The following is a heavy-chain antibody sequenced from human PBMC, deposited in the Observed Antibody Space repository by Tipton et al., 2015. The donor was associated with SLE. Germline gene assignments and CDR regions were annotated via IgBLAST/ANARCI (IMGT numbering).Heavy chain of an antibody. J-gene: IGHJ4*02. CDR1: GFTVSSNY. CDR2: IYSGGST. V-gene: IGHV3-66*01. CDR3: AREARGIVATS. Sequence: SLRLSCAASGFTVSSNYMSWVRQAPGKGLEWVSVIYSGGSTYYADSVKGRFTISRDNSKNTLYLQMNSLRAEDTAVYYCAREARGIVATSWGQGTLVTVSP. D-gene: IGHD5-12*01.